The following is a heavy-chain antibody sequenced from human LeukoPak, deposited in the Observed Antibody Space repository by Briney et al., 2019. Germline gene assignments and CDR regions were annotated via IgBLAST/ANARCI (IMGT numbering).Heavy chain of an antibody. CDR2: ISGSGGST. Sequence: PGGSLRLSCATSGFSFSSYAMSWVRQAPGKGLEWVSAISGSGGSTYYADSVKGRFTISRDNSKNTLYLQMNSLRAEDTAVYYCAKRGYSYAGPAGDYMDVWGKGTTVTVSS. V-gene: IGHV3-23*01. D-gene: IGHD5-18*01. CDR1: GFSFSSYA. J-gene: IGHJ6*03. CDR3: AKRGYSYAGPAGDYMDV.